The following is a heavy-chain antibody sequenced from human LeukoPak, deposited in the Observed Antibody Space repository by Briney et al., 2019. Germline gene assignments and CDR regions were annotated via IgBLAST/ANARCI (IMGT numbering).Heavy chain of an antibody. J-gene: IGHJ4*02. D-gene: IGHD6-19*01. CDR1: GGSVSRYY. V-gene: IGHV4-4*07. Sequence: PSETLSLICTVSGGSVSRYYWSWIRQSAGKGLEWIGRIYNSGSTTYNPSLKSRVTMSIDTSKNQFSLKLSSVTAADTAVYYCARAGGSGLIDYWGQGTLVTVSS. CDR3: ARAGGSGLIDY. CDR2: IYNSGST.